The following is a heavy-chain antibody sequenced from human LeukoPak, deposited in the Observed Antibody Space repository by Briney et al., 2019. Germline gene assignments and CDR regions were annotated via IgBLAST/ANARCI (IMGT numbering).Heavy chain of an antibody. CDR1: GGSISSSNW. CDR3: ARDGVGATAYFGYFDY. Sequence: SETLSLTCAVSGGSISSSNWWSWVRQPPGKGLEWIGEIYHSGRTNYNPSLKSRVTMSVDTSKNQFSLKLSSVTAADTAVYYCARDGVGATAYFGYFDYWGQGTLIAVSS. D-gene: IGHD3-3*01. CDR2: IYHSGRT. V-gene: IGHV4-4*02. J-gene: IGHJ4*02.